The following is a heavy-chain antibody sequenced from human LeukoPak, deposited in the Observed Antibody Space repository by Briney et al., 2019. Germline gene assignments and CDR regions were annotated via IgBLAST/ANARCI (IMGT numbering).Heavy chain of an antibody. V-gene: IGHV4-59*01. CDR1: GGSISSYY. D-gene: IGHD3-22*01. Sequence: SQTLSLTCTVSGGSISSYYWSWIRPPPGKGLEWIGNLYDSGSTNYNPSLKSRVTISVDTSKNQCSLKLSSVTAADTAVYYCARQSISGSSLSYFDYWGQGTLVNVSS. CDR2: LYDSGST. J-gene: IGHJ4*02. CDR3: ARQSISGSSLSYFDY.